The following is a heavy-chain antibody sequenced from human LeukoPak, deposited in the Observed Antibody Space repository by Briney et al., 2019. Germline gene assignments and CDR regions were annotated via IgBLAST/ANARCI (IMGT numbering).Heavy chain of an antibody. CDR2: FDPEEGET. D-gene: IGHD3-10*01. J-gene: IGHJ5*02. V-gene: IGHV1-24*01. CDR1: GYTLTEFA. CDR3: ARGGGVYYYGSGSYRSWFDP. Sequence: ASVKVSCKISGYTLTEFAMHWVRQAPGKGLEWVGGFDPEEGETVYAQNFQGRVIMTEDTSTDTAYMELTSLRSDDTAVYYCARGGGVYYYGSGSYRSWFDPWGQGTLVTVSS.